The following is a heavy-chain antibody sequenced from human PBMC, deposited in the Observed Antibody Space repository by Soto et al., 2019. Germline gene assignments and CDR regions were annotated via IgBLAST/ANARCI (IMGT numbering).Heavy chain of an antibody. CDR2: IISLFGTP. CDR3: ARDLGRGYARGDY. J-gene: IGHJ4*02. D-gene: IGHD3-16*01. CDR1: GDTFTNHV. V-gene: IGHV1-69*05. Sequence: QVQLVQSGGEVKKPGSSVKVSCKASGDTFTNHVFNWVRQAPGQGLEWMGGIISLFGTPNYSQRFQDRVTITSDESTATSYSELSSLRSEDTAVYYGARDLGRGYARGDYWGQGTLVTVSS.